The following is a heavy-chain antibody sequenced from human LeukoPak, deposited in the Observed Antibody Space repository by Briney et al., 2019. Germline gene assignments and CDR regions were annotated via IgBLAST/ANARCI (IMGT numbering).Heavy chain of an antibody. CDR2: INPTSGGS. J-gene: IGHJ6*03. CDR1: GCSFTDHF. CDR3: ARVGNEYSSSSGYYYYYYMDV. D-gene: IGHD6-6*01. Sequence: ASVTDSCKASGCSFTDHFCHWVRQATCQGLDWVGWINPTSGGSNIAQRLQGRVTMTRDTSISTAYMELSRLRSDDTAVYYCARVGNEYSSSSGYYYYYYMDVWGKGTTVTVSS. V-gene: IGHV1-2*02.